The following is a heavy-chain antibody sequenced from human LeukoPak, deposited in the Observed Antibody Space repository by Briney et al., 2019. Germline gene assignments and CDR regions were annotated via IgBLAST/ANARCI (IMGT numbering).Heavy chain of an antibody. CDR2: IHSSGST. V-gene: IGHV4-59*11. CDR1: GGSMSGHF. CDR3: ARDPGDTYWYNFDF. J-gene: IGHJ4*02. Sequence: SETLSLTCTVSGGSMSGHFWSWFRRPPGKGLENIGYIHSSGSTNYNPSHKSRVTVSLEMSKNQFSLSLSSVTAADTAVYYCARDPGDTYWYNFDFWGQGILVTVSS. D-gene: IGHD2-8*02.